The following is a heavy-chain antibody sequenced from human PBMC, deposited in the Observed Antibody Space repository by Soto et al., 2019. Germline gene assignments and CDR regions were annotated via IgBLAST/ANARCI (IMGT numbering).Heavy chain of an antibody. D-gene: IGHD1-26*01. Sequence: QVHLVQSGAEVKKPGASVKVSCKGSGYTFTSYGITWVRQAPGQGLEWMGWISAHNGNTNYAQKLQGRVTVTTDTXXXXXXXXXXXXXXXXXXXXYCARGRYGDYWGQGALVTV. CDR1: GYTFTSYG. CDR2: ISAHNGNT. V-gene: IGHV1-18*01. CDR3: ARGRYGDY. J-gene: IGHJ4*02.